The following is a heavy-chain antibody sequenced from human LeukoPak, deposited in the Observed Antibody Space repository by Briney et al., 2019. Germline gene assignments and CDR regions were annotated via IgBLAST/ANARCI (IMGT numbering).Heavy chain of an antibody. V-gene: IGHV4-59*01. CDR3: ARHRLGPLFDY. D-gene: IGHD3-16*01. Sequence: PSETLSLTCTVSGGSISGYYWSWIRQPPGKGLEWIGYVYHTGHTHYSPSLKSRVTVSLDTSRNQVSLILSSVTAADTAVYYCARHRLGPLFDYWAQGPLVFVSS. CDR2: VYHTGHT. J-gene: IGHJ4*02. CDR1: GGSISGYY.